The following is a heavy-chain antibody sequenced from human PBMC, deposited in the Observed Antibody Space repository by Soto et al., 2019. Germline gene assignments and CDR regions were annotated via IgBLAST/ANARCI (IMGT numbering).Heavy chain of an antibody. CDR2: IFHTGSI. CDR3: ARLMDV. Sequence: SETLSLTCSVSGDSISNNKWWCWVRQPPGKALEWIGEIFHTGSIHYNPSLKSRATISLDKSKNQFSLEVTSVTAADTAVYYCARLMDVWGPGTTVTVSS. J-gene: IGHJ6*02. V-gene: IGHV4-4*02. CDR1: GDSISNNKW.